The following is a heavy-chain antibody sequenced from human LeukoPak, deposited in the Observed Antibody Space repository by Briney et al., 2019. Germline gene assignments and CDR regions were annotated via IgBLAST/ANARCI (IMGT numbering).Heavy chain of an antibody. CDR1: GYTFTSYY. CDR2: INPSGGST. D-gene: IGHD6-13*01. J-gene: IGHJ5*02. CDR3: ARELAAADYGFDP. V-gene: IGHV1-46*01. Sequence: GASVKVSCKASGYTFTSYYMHWVRQAPGQGLEWMGIINPSGGSTSYAQKFQGRVTMTRDTSTSTVYMELSSLRSEDTAVYYRARELAAADYGFDPWGQGTLVTVSS.